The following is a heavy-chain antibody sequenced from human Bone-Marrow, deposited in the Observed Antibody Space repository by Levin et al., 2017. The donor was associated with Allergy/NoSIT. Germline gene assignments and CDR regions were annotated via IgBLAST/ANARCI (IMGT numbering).Heavy chain of an antibody. J-gene: IGHJ4*02. CDR1: GGSISSSY. D-gene: IGHD2-21*01. Sequence: SQTLSLTCTVSGGSISSSYWSWIRQPPGKGLEWIGYIYYSGNTNHNPSLKSRVTISVETSKNQFSLKLSSVTAADTAVYYCATGSRYSEYFFDFWGQGTLVTVSS. CDR3: ATGSRYSEYFFDF. V-gene: IGHV4-59*01. CDR2: IYYSGNT.